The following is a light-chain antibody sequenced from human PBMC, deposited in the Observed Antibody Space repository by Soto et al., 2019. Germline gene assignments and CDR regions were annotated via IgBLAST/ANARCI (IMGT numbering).Light chain of an antibody. CDR1: QSISSS. V-gene: IGKV1-39*01. Sequence: DIQMTQSPSSLSASVGDRVTMTFGASQSISSSLNWYQQKPGKAPKLLIYAASSLQSGVPSRFSGSGSGTDFTLTISSLQPEDFATYYCQQSYSTPRTFGQGTKVDIK. J-gene: IGKJ1*01. CDR3: QQSYSTPRT. CDR2: AAS.